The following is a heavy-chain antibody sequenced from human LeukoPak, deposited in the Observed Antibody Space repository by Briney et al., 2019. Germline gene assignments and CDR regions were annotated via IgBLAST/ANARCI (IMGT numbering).Heavy chain of an antibody. Sequence: SETLSLTCTVSGGSISSYYWSWIRQPPGKGLEWIGYIYYSGSTNYNPSLKSRVTISVDTSKNQFSLKLSSVTAADTAVYYCARVNPLDYYDSSGYYYFDYWGQGTLVTVSS. V-gene: IGHV4-59*01. J-gene: IGHJ4*02. D-gene: IGHD3-22*01. CDR3: ARVNPLDYYDSSGYYYFDY. CDR2: IYYSGST. CDR1: GGSISSYY.